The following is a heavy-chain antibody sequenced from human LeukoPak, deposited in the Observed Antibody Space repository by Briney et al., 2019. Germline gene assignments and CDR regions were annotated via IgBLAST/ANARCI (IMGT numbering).Heavy chain of an antibody. V-gene: IGHV3-30-3*01. D-gene: IGHD2-21*01. CDR3: ARDGYCGGDCYLGRYYFDY. Sequence: GRSLRLSCAASGFTFSSYAMHWVRQAPGKGLEWVAVISYDGSNKYYADSVKGRFTISRDNSKNTLYLQMNSLRAEDTAVYYCARDGYCGGDCYLGRYYFDYWGQGTLVTVSS. J-gene: IGHJ4*02. CDR1: GFTFSSYA. CDR2: ISYDGSNK.